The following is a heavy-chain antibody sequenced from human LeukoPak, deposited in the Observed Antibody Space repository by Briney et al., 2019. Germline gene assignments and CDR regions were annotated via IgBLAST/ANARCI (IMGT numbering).Heavy chain of an antibody. CDR1: GGTFSSYA. Sequence: SVKVSCKASGGTFSSYAISWVRQAPGQGLEWMGRIIPILGIANYAQKFQGRVTITADKSTSTAYMELSSLRSEDTAVYYCARKAGLSVVPAAIYYYYGMDVWGQGTTVTVSS. V-gene: IGHV1-69*04. CDR2: IIPILGIA. J-gene: IGHJ6*02. D-gene: IGHD2-2*01. CDR3: ARKAGLSVVPAAIYYYYGMDV.